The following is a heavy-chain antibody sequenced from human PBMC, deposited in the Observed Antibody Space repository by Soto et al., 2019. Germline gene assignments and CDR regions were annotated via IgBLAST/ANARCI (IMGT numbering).Heavy chain of an antibody. Sequence: ETLSLTCTVSGDSIISSDFYWGWVRQPPGKGLEWIGSIFYLGSSYYNPPLKSRVTMSVDTSKNQFSLRLRSVTAADTALYFCARHSLALRKNNWFDPWGQGIMVT. D-gene: IGHD3-3*02. CDR2: IFYLGSS. CDR1: GDSIISSDFY. J-gene: IGHJ5*02. CDR3: ARHSLALRKNNWFDP. V-gene: IGHV4-39*01.